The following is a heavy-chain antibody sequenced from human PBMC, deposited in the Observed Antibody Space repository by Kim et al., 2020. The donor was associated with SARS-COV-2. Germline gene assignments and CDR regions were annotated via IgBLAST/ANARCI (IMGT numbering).Heavy chain of an antibody. Sequence: PSLKSRVTRSVDTSKNQFALKLSSVTAADTAVYYCARVLPYGAGSYYCDYWGQGTLVTVSS. J-gene: IGHJ4*02. D-gene: IGHD3-10*01. V-gene: IGHV4-59*01. CDR3: ARVLPYGAGSYYCDY.